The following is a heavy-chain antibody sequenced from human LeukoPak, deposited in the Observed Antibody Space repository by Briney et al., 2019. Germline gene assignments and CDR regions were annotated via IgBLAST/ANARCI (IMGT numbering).Heavy chain of an antibody. J-gene: IGHJ4*02. Sequence: SQTLSLTCTVSGGSISSGDYYWSWIRQPPGKGLEWIGYIHYSGSTYYNPSLKSRVTISVDTSKNQFSLKLSSVTAADTAVYYCARDPTVTRSFDYWGQGTLVTVSS. D-gene: IGHD4-17*01. V-gene: IGHV4-30-4*08. CDR3: ARDPTVTRSFDY. CDR1: GGSISSGDYY. CDR2: IHYSGST.